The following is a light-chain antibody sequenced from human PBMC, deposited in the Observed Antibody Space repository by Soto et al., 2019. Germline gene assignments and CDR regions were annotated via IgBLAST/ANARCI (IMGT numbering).Light chain of an antibody. CDR1: QSVSSN. Sequence: EIVMTQSPATLSVSPGERATLSCRASQSVSSNLAWYQQKPGQAPRLLIYGASTRATGIPARFSGSGSGTEITLTISILQSEDFAVYYCQQYNNWPGTFGQGTKVEIK. J-gene: IGKJ1*01. CDR2: GAS. V-gene: IGKV3-15*01. CDR3: QQYNNWPGT.